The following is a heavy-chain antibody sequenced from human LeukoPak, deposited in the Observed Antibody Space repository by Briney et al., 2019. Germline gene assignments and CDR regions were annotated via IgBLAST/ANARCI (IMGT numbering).Heavy chain of an antibody. D-gene: IGHD6-13*01. CDR3: ARGQPRELAAAGYEPASYFDY. Sequence: PRGSLRLSCAPSGFTFSSYGMHWVRQPPGKGLEWIGEINHSGRTNYNPSLKSRVTISVDTSKNQFSLKLSSVTAADTAVYYCARGQPRELAAAGYEPASYFDYWGQGTLVTVSS. CDR2: INHSGRT. CDR1: GFTFSSYG. J-gene: IGHJ4*02. V-gene: IGHV4-34*01.